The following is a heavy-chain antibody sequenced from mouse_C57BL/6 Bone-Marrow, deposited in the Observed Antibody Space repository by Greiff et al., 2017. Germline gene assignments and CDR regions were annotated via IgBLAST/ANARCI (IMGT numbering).Heavy chain of an antibody. J-gene: IGHJ4*01. V-gene: IGHV5-9*01. CDR2: ISGGGGNT. CDR3: ARHDLYGYDVDYAMDY. D-gene: IGHD2-2*01. CDR1: GFTFSSYT. Sequence: EVQRVESGGGLVKPGGSLKLSCAASGFTFSSYTMSWVRQTPEKRLEWVATISGGGGNTYYPDSVKGRFTISRDNAKNTLYLQMSSLRSEDTALYYCARHDLYGYDVDYAMDYWGQGTSVTVSS.